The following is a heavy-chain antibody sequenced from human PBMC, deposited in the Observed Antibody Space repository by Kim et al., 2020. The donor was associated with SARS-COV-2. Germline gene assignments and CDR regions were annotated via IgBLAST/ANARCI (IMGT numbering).Heavy chain of an antibody. V-gene: IGHV1-24*01. Sequence: ETIYAQKFQGRVNMTEDTSTDTAYMELSSLRSEDTAVYYCATDPDDAFDIWGQGTMVTVSS. J-gene: IGHJ3*02. CDR2: ET. CDR3: ATDPDDAFDI.